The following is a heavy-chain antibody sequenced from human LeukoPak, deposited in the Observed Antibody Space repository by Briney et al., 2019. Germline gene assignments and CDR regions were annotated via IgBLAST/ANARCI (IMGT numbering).Heavy chain of an antibody. J-gene: IGHJ4*02. D-gene: IGHD5-18*01. CDR1: GYTFHSYG. Sequence: GASVEVSCMASGYTFHSYGISWVRQAPGQGLEWMGWISAYNGNTNYAQKLQGRVTMTTDTSTSTAYMELRSLRSDDTAVYYCARDRVLDTAWDDYWGQGTLVTVSS. CDR3: ARDRVLDTAWDDY. CDR2: ISAYNGNT. V-gene: IGHV1-18*01.